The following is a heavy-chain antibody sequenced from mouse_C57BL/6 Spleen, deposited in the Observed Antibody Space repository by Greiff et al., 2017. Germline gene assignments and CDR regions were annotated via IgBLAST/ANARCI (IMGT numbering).Heavy chain of an antibody. J-gene: IGHJ2*01. CDR3: ARAGFGYYYFDY. D-gene: IGHD2-3*01. V-gene: IGHV1-54*01. CDR2: INPGSGGT. CDR1: GYAFTNYL. Sequence: QVQLQQSGAELVRPGTSVKVSCKASGYAFTNYLIEWVKQRPGQGLEWIGVINPGSGGTNYNEKFKGKATLTADKSSSTAYMQLSSLTSEDSAVYFCARAGFGYYYFDYWGQGTTLTVSS.